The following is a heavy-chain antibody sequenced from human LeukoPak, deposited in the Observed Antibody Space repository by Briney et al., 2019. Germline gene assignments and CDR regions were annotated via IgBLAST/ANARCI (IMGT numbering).Heavy chain of an antibody. CDR1: GFSLSTSGVG. CDR3: AAQTMTSYYYGSGSFHFDY. CDR2: IYWDDDK. D-gene: IGHD3-10*01. Sequence: SGPTLVKPTQTLTLTCTFSGFSLSTSGVGVGWIRQPPGKALEWLALIYWDDDKRYSPSLKSRLTITKDTSKNQVVLRMTNMDPVDTATYYCAAQTMTSYYYGSGSFHFDYWGQGTLVTVSS. J-gene: IGHJ4*02. V-gene: IGHV2-5*02.